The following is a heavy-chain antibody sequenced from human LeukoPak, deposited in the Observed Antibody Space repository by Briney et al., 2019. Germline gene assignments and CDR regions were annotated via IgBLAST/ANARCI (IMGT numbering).Heavy chain of an antibody. V-gene: IGHV4-59*08. CDR1: GGSISGYY. CDR3: ARHYYDRSDSYSFDY. CDR2: LYSSGST. D-gene: IGHD3-22*01. Sequence: PSETLSLTCTVSGGSISGYYWSWVRQPPGKGLEGIGYLYSSGSTNYNPSLKSRVTISLNTPENQFSQKLSSVPAADTAVYYCARHYYDRSDSYSFDYWGQGTLVTVSS. J-gene: IGHJ4*02.